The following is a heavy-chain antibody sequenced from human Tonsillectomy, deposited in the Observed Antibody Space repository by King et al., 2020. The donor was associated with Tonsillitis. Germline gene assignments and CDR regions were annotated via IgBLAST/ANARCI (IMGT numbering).Heavy chain of an antibody. D-gene: IGHD6-6*01. CDR3: ARAPRYSSSHDDYYYHGLDV. CDR2: ISAYNGNT. V-gene: IGHV1-18*01. J-gene: IGHJ6*02. CDR1: GYTFTTYG. Sequence: QLVQSGAEVKKPGASVKVSCKASGYTFTTYGISWVRQAPGQGLEWMGWISAYNGNTNYAQKLQGRVTMTTDTSTSTAYMELRSLRSDDTAVFYCARAPRYSSSHDDYYYHGLDVWGQGTTVTVSS.